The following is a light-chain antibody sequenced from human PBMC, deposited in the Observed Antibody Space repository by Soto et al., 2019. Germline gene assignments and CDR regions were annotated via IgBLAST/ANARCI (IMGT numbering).Light chain of an antibody. J-gene: IGKJ4*01. Sequence: EIVMTQSPATLSVSPGERATLSCRASQSVSSNLAWYQQKPGQAPRLLIYGASTRATGIPARFSGSGSGTEFTLTISSLQSEDFEVYYCQQYNNWPPLTFGGGTKVDIK. CDR2: GAS. CDR1: QSVSSN. CDR3: QQYNNWPPLT. V-gene: IGKV3-15*01.